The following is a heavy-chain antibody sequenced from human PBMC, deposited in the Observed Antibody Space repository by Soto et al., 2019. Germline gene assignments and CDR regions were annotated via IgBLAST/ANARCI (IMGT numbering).Heavy chain of an antibody. J-gene: IGHJ4*02. V-gene: IGHV3-30-3*01. CDR1: GFTFSSYA. CDR3: ARVGREATTDY. Sequence: QVQLVESGGGVVQPGRSLRLSCAASGFTFSSYAMHWVRQAPGKGLEWVAVISYDGSNKYYTDSVKGRFTISRDNSKNALYLQMNSLRAEDTAVYYCARVGREATTDYWGQGTLVNVSS. D-gene: IGHD5-12*01. CDR2: ISYDGSNK.